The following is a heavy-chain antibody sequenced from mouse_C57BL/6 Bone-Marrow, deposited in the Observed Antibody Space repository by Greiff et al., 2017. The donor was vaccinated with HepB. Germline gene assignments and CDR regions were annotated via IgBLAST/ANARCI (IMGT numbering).Heavy chain of an antibody. V-gene: IGHV5-4*01. Sequence: VGSGGGLVKPGGSPKTSCAASGFPFRSYAMSWVRQTPEKRLGWVATISDGGSYTYYPDNVKGRFTISRDNAKNNLYLQMSHLKSEDTAMYYCARDGPGYWGQGTTLTVSS. CDR3: ARDGPGY. CDR1: GFPFRSYA. J-gene: IGHJ2*01. CDR2: ISDGGSYT.